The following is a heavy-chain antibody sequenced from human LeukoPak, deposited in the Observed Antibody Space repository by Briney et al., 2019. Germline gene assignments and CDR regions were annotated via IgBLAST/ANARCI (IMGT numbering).Heavy chain of an antibody. CDR1: GFTFDNYA. J-gene: IGHJ4*02. V-gene: IGHV3-9*03. CDR2: ISWKGGSI. Sequence: GGSLRLSCAASGFTFDNYAMHWVRQPPGKGLEWVSGISWKGGSIGYADSVKGRFTISRDNAKNSLYLQMNSLRAEDMALYYCATGNMVRGVYFEYWGQGTLVTVSS. CDR3: ATGNMVRGVYFEY. D-gene: IGHD3-10*01.